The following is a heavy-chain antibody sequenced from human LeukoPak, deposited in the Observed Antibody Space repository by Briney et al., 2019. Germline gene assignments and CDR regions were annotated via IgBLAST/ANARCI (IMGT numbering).Heavy chain of an antibody. CDR2: ISAYNGNT. V-gene: IGHV1-18*01. D-gene: IGHD6-19*01. Sequence: ASVKVSCKASGYTFTSYGITWVRQAPGQGLEWMGWISAYNGNTNYAQKLQGRVTMTTDTSTSTAYMELRSLRSDDTAVYYCAKGHSIAWLPSPSNFDYWGQGTLVTVSS. J-gene: IGHJ4*02. CDR3: AKGHSIAWLPSPSNFDY. CDR1: GYTFTSYG.